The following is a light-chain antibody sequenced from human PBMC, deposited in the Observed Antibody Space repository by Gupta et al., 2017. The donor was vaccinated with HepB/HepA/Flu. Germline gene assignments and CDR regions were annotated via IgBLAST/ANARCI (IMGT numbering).Light chain of an antibody. CDR1: QSLLHSNGYNY. CDR2: LGS. J-gene: IGKJ1*01. V-gene: IGKV2-28*01. CDR3: KQALQTPWT. Sequence: DIVMTQSPLSLPVTPVDPASISCRSSQSLLHSNGYNYLDWYLQKPGQSPQLLIYLGSNRASGVPDRFSGSGSGTDFTLKISRVEAEDVGAYYCKQALQTPWTFGQGTKVEIK.